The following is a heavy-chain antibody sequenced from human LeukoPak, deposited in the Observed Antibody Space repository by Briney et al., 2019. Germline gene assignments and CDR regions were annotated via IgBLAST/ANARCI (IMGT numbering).Heavy chain of an antibody. CDR1: GFTFDDYA. CDR2: ISWNSGSI. Sequence: PGGSLRLSCAASGFTFDDYAMHWVRQAPGKGLEWVSGISWNSGSIGYADSVKGRFTISRDNAKNSLYLRMNSLRAEDTALYYCAKARTPVVGATYFDYWGQGTLVTVSS. D-gene: IGHD1-26*01. V-gene: IGHV3-9*01. J-gene: IGHJ4*02. CDR3: AKARTPVVGATYFDY.